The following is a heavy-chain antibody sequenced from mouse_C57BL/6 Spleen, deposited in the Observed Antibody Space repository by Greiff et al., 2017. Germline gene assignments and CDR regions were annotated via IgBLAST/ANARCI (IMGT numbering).Heavy chain of an antibody. V-gene: IGHV2-6*01. CDR3: ASGGARAQAFAY. Sequence: VKLVESGPGLVAPSQSLSITCTVSGFSFTSYGVDWVRQSPGKGLEWLGVIWGVGSTNYNSALKSRLSISQDNSKSQVFLKMNSLQTDDTAMYYCASGGARAQAFAYWGQGTLVTVSA. D-gene: IGHD3-2*02. CDR2: IWGVGST. J-gene: IGHJ3*01. CDR1: GFSFTSYG.